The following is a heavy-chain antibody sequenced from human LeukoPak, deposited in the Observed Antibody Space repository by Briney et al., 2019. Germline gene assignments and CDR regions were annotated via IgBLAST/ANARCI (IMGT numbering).Heavy chain of an antibody. CDR3: AIRDGYDFDY. V-gene: IGHV1-8*01. CDR2: MNPNSGNT. CDR1: GYTFTRNY. Sequence: ASVKVSCKASGYTFTRNYIHWVRQATGQGLEWMGWMNPNSGNTGYAQKFQGRVTMTRNTSISTAYMELSSLRSEDTAVYYCAIRDGYDFDYWGQGTLVTVSS. J-gene: IGHJ4*02. D-gene: IGHD5-24*01.